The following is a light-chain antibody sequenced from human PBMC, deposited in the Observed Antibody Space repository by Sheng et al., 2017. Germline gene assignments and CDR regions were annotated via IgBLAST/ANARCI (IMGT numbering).Light chain of an antibody. Sequence: SYELTQPPSVSVSPGQTARITCSGHALSTKXAYWYQQKSGQAPVVVIYEDSKRPSGIPERFSGSNSGTMATLTISGAHVEDEADYYCYSTDTSGSQRVFGGGPMLTV. J-gene: IGLJ2*01. CDR2: EDS. CDR1: ALSTKX. CDR3: YSTDTSGSQRV. V-gene: IGLV3-10*01.